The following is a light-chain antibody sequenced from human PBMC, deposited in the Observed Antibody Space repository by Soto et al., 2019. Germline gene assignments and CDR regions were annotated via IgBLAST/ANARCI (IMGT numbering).Light chain of an antibody. CDR2: EVS. CDR1: SSDIGIYDY. Sequence: QSALTQPASVSASPGQSITISCTGTSSDIGIYDYVSWYQQHPGKAPKLIIHEVSHRPSGVSGRFSGSKSGDTASLTISGLQAEDEADYYCSSFTRMKTEVFGGGTQLTVL. J-gene: IGLJ2*01. CDR3: SSFTRMKTEV. V-gene: IGLV2-14*01.